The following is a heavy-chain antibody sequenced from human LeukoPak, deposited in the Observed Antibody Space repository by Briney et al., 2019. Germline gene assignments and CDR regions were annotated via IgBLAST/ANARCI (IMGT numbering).Heavy chain of an antibody. CDR1: GFTFSSYA. Sequence: GGSLRLSXAASGFTFSSYAMNWVSQAPGKGLEWVSAISGSGGSTRYADSVKGRFTISRDDSKNTLYLQMNSLRAEDTAVYYCARGYSSGWYFFDNWGQGILVTVSS. V-gene: IGHV3-23*01. D-gene: IGHD6-19*01. J-gene: IGHJ4*02. CDR3: ARGYSSGWYFFDN. CDR2: ISGSGGST.